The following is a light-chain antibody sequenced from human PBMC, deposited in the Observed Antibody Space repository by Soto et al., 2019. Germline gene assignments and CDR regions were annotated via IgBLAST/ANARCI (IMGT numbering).Light chain of an antibody. V-gene: IGKV3-20*01. CDR1: QSVSSSY. Sequence: EIVLTQSPGTLYLSPGERATLSCRASQSVSSSYLAWYQQKPGQAPRLLIYGASSRATGIPDRFSGSGSGTDFTLTISRLEPEDFAVYYCQQYGSSPPLTFGGGTKVEIK. CDR3: QQYGSSPPLT. J-gene: IGKJ4*01. CDR2: GAS.